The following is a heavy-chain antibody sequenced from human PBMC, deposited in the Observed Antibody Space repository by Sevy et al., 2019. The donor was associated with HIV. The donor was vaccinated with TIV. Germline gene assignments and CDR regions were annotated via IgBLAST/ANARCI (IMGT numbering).Heavy chain of an antibody. CDR1: GFTLNNYW. CDR3: VRAIAKDGSF. J-gene: IGHJ4*02. CDR2: INQDGGVT. Sequence: GGSLRLSCVASGFTLNNYWMHSVRQAPGQGLEWVANINQDGGVTYYVDSVRGRFTISRDNGRNLVFLQMNSLRVDDTALYFCVRAIAKDGSFWGQGTLVTVSS. D-gene: IGHD6-13*01. V-gene: IGHV3-7*01.